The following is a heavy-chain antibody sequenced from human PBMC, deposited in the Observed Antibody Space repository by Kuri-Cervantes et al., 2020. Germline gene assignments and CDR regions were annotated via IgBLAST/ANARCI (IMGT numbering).Heavy chain of an antibody. V-gene: IGHV3-49*04. J-gene: IGHJ1*01. CDR2: IRSKAYGGTT. Sequence: GESLKISCAASGFTFSDYYMSWVRQAPGKGLEWVGFIRSKAYGGTTEYAASVKGRFTISRDDSKSIAYLQMNSLKTEDTAVYYCTRDRFIAVADSGYFQHWGQGTLVTVSS. CDR3: TRDRFIAVADSGYFQH. D-gene: IGHD6-19*01. CDR1: GFTFSDYY.